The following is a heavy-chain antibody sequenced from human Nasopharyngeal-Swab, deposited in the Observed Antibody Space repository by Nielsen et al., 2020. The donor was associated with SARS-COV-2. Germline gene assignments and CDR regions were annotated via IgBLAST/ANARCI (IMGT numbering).Heavy chain of an antibody. CDR2: IYYSGST. Sequence: LRLSCIVSGGSISSGDYYWSWIRQHPGKGLEWIGYIYYSGSTYYNPSLKSRVTISVDTSKNQFSLKLSSVTAADTAVYYCARHSQRSWTGDFFDYWGQGTLVTVSS. D-gene: IGHD6-13*01. CDR3: ARHSQRSWTGDFFDY. V-gene: IGHV4-31*03. J-gene: IGHJ4*02. CDR1: GGSISSGDYY.